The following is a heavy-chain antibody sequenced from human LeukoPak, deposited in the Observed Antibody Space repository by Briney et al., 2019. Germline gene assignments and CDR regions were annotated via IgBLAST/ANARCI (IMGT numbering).Heavy chain of an antibody. CDR3: ARGLVTIVRGVTAMGWFDP. V-gene: IGHV4-34*01. D-gene: IGHD3-10*01. Sequence: SETLSLTCAVYGGSFSGYYWSWIRQPPGKGLEWIGEINHSGSTNYNPSLKSRVTISVDTSKNQFSLKLSSVTAADTAVYYCARGLVTIVRGVTAMGWFDPWGQGTLVTVSS. J-gene: IGHJ5*02. CDR2: INHSGST. CDR1: GGSFSGYY.